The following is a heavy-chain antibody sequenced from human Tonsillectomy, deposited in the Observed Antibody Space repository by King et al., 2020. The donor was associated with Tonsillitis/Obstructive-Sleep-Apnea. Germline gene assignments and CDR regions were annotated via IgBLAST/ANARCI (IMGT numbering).Heavy chain of an antibody. CDR2: IYWDDDK. CDR1: GFSLSTSGVG. V-gene: IGHV2-5*02. CDR3: AHLNDYYDSSGFDY. D-gene: IGHD3-22*01. J-gene: IGHJ4*02. Sequence: TLKESGPTLVKPPQTLTLTCTFSGFSLSTSGVGVGWIRQPPGKALEWLAVIYWDDDKSYSPSLKSRLTITKDTSKNQVVLTMTNMDPVDTATYYCAHLNDYYDSSGFDYWGQGTLVTVSS.